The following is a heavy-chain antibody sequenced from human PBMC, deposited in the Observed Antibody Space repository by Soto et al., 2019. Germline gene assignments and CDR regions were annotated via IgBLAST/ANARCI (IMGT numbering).Heavy chain of an antibody. Sequence: ASVKVSCKASGYTFTNFAMHWVRQAPGQRLEWMGWINPIGDSTSYAQKFQGRVTMTSDTSTSTVYVELSSLRSDDTAVYYCARGYYDSSAWGQGTLVTVSS. J-gene: IGHJ5*02. CDR3: ARGYYDSSA. V-gene: IGHV1-46*01. CDR2: INPIGDST. CDR1: GYTFTNFA. D-gene: IGHD3-22*01.